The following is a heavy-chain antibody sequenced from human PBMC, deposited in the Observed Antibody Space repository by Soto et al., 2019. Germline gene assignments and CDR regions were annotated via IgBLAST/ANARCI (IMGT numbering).Heavy chain of an antibody. D-gene: IGHD6-13*01. CDR1: GYTFTSYA. Sequence: ASVKVSCKASGYTFTSYAMHWVRQAPGQRLEWMGWISAGNGNTKYSQKFQGRVTITRDTSASTAYMELSSLRSEDTAVYYCARDGPGSSSWYFYNYYYGMDVWGQGTTVTVS. CDR3: ARDGPGSSSWYFYNYYYGMDV. V-gene: IGHV1-3*01. CDR2: ISAGNGNT. J-gene: IGHJ6*02.